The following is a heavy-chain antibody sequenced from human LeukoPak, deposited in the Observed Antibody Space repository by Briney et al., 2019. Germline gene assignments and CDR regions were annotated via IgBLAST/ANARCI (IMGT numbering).Heavy chain of an antibody. CDR1: GFTFSSYG. CDR2: ISYDGSNK. D-gene: IGHD3-10*01. J-gene: IGHJ6*02. CDR3: AKPSGSYRYYYGMDV. V-gene: IGHV3-30*18. Sequence: PGRSLRLSCAASGFTFSSYGMHWVRQAPGKGLEWVAVISYDGSNKYYADSVKGRFTISRDNSKNTLYLQMNSLRAEDTAVYYCAKPSGSYRYYYGMDVWGQGTTVTVSS.